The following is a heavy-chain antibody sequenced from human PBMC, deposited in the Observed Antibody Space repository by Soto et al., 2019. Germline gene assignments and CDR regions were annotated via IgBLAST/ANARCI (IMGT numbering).Heavy chain of an antibody. CDR3: ARTDYGSGSYYNFPF. D-gene: IGHD3-10*01. V-gene: IGHV4-4*02. CDR1: GVSISSGDW. J-gene: IGHJ4*02. CDR2: IHHRGST. Sequence: QVQLQESGPGLVMPSGTLSLTCAVSGVSISSGDWWRWVRQSPGKWLEWIGEIHHRGSTNDNPSLKSRVFISVDKSKTQFSPNRSSVTGADTAVYYCARTDYGSGSYYNFPFWGQGTLVTVSS.